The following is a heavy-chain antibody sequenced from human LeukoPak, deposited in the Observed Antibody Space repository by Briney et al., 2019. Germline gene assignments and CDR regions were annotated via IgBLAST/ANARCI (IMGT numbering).Heavy chain of an antibody. J-gene: IGHJ5*02. CDR2: IIPIFDTA. Sequence: GSSVKVSCKTSGGPFINSAISWVRQAPGQGLEWMGMIIPIFDTANYAQKFQGRVTLTTDESTSTAYMELSSLKSENTALYYCARGGSNWSDPWGQGTLVTVSS. CDR1: GGPFINSA. D-gene: IGHD3-10*01. CDR3: ARGGSNWSDP. V-gene: IGHV1-69*05.